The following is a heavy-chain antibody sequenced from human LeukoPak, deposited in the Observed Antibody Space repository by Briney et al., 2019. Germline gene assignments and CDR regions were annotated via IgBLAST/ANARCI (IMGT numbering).Heavy chain of an antibody. CDR1: GGTFSSYA. V-gene: IGHV1-69*05. CDR2: IIPIFGTA. D-gene: IGHD1-14*01. CDR3: AREPYRGQFDY. Sequence: ASVKVSCKASGGTFSSYAISWVRQAPGQGLEWMGGIIPIFGTADYAQKFQGRVTITTDESTSTAYMELSSLRSEDTAVYYCAREPYRGQFDYWGQGTLVTVSS. J-gene: IGHJ4*02.